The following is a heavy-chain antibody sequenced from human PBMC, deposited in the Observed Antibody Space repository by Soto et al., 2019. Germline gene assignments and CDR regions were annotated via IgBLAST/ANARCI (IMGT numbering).Heavy chain of an antibody. D-gene: IGHD6-13*01. CDR3: ASRDSSSWSDYYYYYGMDV. CDR2: IYYSGST. Sequence: SETLSLTCTVSGGSISSSSYYWGWIRQPPGKGLEWIGSIYYSGSTYYNPSLKSRVTISVDTSKNQFSLKLSSVTAADTAVYYCASRDSSSWSDYYYYYGMDVWGQGTTVTVYS. J-gene: IGHJ6*02. V-gene: IGHV4-39*01. CDR1: GGSISSSSYY.